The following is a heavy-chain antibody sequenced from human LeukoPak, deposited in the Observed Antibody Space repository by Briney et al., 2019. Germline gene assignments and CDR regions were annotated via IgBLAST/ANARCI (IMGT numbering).Heavy chain of an antibody. J-gene: IGHJ4*02. CDR3: ARLVVVAATRFAPRDSDY. CDR1: GGAFSGYY. CDR2: INHSGST. V-gene: IGHV4-34*01. Sequence: PSETLSLTCAVYGGAFSGYYWSWSRQPPGKGLEWIGEINHSGSTNYNPSLKSRVTISVATSKNQFSLKLSSVTAADTAVYYCARLVVVAATRFAPRDSDYWGQGTLVTVSS. D-gene: IGHD2-15*01.